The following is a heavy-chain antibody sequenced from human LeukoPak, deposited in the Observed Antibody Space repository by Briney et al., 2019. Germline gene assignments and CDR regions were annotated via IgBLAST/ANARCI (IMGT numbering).Heavy chain of an antibody. Sequence: GGSLRLSCAASGFTFDDYGMSWVRQAPGKGLEWVSGINWNGGSTGYADSVKGRFTISRDNAKNSLYLQMNSLRAEDTALYYCARGPDGVPAAKAEYFQHWGQGTLVTVSS. J-gene: IGHJ1*01. CDR1: GFTFDDYG. D-gene: IGHD2-2*01. CDR3: ARGPDGVPAAKAEYFQH. CDR2: INWNGGST. V-gene: IGHV3-20*04.